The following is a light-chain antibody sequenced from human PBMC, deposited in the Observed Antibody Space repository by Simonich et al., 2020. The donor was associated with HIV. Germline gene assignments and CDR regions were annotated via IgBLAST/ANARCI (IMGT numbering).Light chain of an antibody. CDR1: NSDVGSYNL. CDR2: EGS. J-gene: IGLJ1*01. V-gene: IGLV2-23*01. CDR3: CSYAGSSTYV. Sequence: QSALTQPASVSGSPGQSITISCTGTNSDVGSYNLVSWYQQHPGKAPKLMIYEGSKRPSGVSNRFSGSKSGNTASLTIPGLQAEDEADYYCCSYAGSSTYVFGTGTKVTVL.